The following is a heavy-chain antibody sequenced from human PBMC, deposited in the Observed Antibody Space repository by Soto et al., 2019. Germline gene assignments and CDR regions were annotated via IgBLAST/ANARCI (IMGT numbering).Heavy chain of an antibody. D-gene: IGHD5-18*01. J-gene: IGHJ6*03. CDR1: GFTVSSNY. V-gene: IGHV3-66*01. CDR2: IYSGGST. Sequence: EVQLVESGGGLVQPGGSLRLSCAASGFTVSSNYMSWVRQAPGKGLEWVSVIYSGGSTYYADSVKGRFTISRDNSKNTLYLQMNSLRAEDTDVYYCARGRYSSYYYYYYMDVWGKGTTVTVSS. CDR3: ARGRYSSYYYYYYMDV.